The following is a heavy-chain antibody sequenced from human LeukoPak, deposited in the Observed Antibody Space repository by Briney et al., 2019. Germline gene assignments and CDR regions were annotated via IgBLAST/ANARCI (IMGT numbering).Heavy chain of an antibody. V-gene: IGHV4-31*02. CDR2: IYYSGST. D-gene: IGHD2-2*01. J-gene: IGHJ5*02. CDR3: ARIVVPAAIWEGNWFDP. Sequence: LRLSCAASGFTFSDYYRSWIRQHPGKGLEWIGYIYYSGSTYYNPSLKSRVTISVDTSKNQFSLKLSSVTAADTAVYYCARIVVPAAIWEGNWFDPWGQGTLVTVSS. CDR1: GFTFSDYY.